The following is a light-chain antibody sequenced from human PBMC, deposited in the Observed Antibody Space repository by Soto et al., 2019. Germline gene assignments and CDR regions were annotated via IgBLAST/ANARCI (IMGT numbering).Light chain of an antibody. CDR3: QQYNKWPRT. V-gene: IGKV3-15*01. Sequence: VMTQSPSTLSVSPWERATLSCWASETVATNLAWYQQKPGQAPRLLIYGASTRATGIPARFSGSGSGTEFTLTISSLQSEDFAVYYCQQYNKWPRTVGQGTKVDIK. CDR1: ETVATN. J-gene: IGKJ1*01. CDR2: GAS.